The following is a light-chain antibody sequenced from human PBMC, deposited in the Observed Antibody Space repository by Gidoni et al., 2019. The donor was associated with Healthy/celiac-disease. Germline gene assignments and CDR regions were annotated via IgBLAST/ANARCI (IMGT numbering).Light chain of an antibody. Sequence: SFSASTGDRVTITCRASQGISSYVAWYQQKPGKAPKLLIYAASTLQSGVPSRFSGSGSGTDFTLTISCLQSEDFATYYCQQYYSYPLAFGQGTKVEIK. V-gene: IGKV1-8*01. CDR3: QQYYSYPLA. CDR1: QGISSY. CDR2: AAS. J-gene: IGKJ1*01.